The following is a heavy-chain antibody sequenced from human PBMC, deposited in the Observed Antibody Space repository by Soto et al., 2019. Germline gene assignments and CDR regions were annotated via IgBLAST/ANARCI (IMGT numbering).Heavy chain of an antibody. CDR1: GFTFSSYA. CDR2: ISSNGGST. J-gene: IGHJ5*02. Sequence: EVQLVESGEGLVQPGGSLRLSCAASGFTFSSYAMHWVRQAPGKGLEYVSAISSNGGSTYYADSVKGRFTISRDNSKNTLYLQMGSLRAEDMAVYYCARGAYVASADFDPWGQGTLVTVSS. D-gene: IGHD3-16*01. V-gene: IGHV3-64*02. CDR3: ARGAYVASADFDP.